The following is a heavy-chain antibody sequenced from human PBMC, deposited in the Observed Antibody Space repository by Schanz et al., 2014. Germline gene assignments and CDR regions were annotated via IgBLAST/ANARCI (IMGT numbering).Heavy chain of an antibody. D-gene: IGHD3-3*01. Sequence: DVHLMESGGGLVQPGGSLRLSCAGSGFTFSSYAMNWVRQAPGKGLEWVSVIAGDGGGPNYVDSVKGRFIISRDNSDNTLYLQMNNLRAEDTAVYYCARGSGTFDSWGQGTLVTVSS. CDR3: ARGSGTFDS. CDR2: IAGDGGGP. J-gene: IGHJ4*02. CDR1: GFTFSSYA. V-gene: IGHV3-23*01.